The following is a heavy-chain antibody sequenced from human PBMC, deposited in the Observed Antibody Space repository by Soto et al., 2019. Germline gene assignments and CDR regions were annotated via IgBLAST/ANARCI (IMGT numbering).Heavy chain of an antibody. J-gene: IGHJ4*02. CDR1: GCTFSDYA. Sequence: PGGSLILSCAASGCTFSDYAMSWVRQAPGKGLEWVSSTSGSGGDLYHADSVKGRFTISRDNSKNTLYLQMNSLRAEDTAVYDCANLQSSSGGGWGQGTLVT. CDR3: ANLQSSSGGG. V-gene: IGHV3-23*01. D-gene: IGHD6-13*01. CDR2: TSGSGGDL.